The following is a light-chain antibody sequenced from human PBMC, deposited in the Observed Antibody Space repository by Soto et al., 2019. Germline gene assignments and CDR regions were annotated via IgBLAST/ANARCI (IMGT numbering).Light chain of an antibody. Sequence: EIVLTQSPATLSLSPGERATLSCRASRSISSYLAWYQQKPGQAPRLLIYDASNRATGIPARFSGSGSGTHFTLTISSIEPEDFAVYYCQQRSNWPPFTFGPGTKVDVK. CDR3: QQRSNWPPFT. J-gene: IGKJ3*01. V-gene: IGKV3-11*01. CDR2: DAS. CDR1: RSISSY.